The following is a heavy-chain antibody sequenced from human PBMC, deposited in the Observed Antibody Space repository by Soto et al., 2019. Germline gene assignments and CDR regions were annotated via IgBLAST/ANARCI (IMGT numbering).Heavy chain of an antibody. CDR2: VHNSGST. J-gene: IGHJ5*01. D-gene: IGHD2-21*02. CDR1: GGSISSHY. CDR3: ARHVYEFNNGDNNCSAS. V-gene: IGHV4-59*08. Sequence: PSETLSLTCTVSGGSISSHYWSWIRQPPGKRLEWIGYVHNSGSTNYNPSLKSRVTTAVDTSKNQFSLRLSSVTAADTAVYYCARHVYEFNNGDNNCSASWGQGILVPVSS.